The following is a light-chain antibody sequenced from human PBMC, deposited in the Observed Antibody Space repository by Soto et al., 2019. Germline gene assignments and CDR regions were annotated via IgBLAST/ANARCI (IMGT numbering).Light chain of an antibody. CDR1: SSDIGSYHY. J-gene: IGLJ2*01. CDR3: SSYASSSTLV. V-gene: IGLV2-14*01. CDR2: EVS. Sequence: QSALTQPASVSGSPGQSIAISCTGNSSDIGSYHYVSWYQHHPGKAPKLIIYEVSNRPSGVSDRFSGSKSGNTASLTISGLQAEDEADYYCSSYASSSTLVFGGGTKLTVL.